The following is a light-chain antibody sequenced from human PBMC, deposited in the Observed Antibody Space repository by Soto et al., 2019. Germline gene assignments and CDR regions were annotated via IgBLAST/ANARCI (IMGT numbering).Light chain of an antibody. J-gene: IGKJ4*01. V-gene: IGKV1-39*01. Sequence: DIQMTQSPSSLSASVGDRVTITCRASQSISSYLNWYQQKPGKAPKLLIYAASSLQSGVPSRFSGSGSATAFTLTISSLQPEDFATYYCQQSYSTPTFGGGTKVEIK. CDR3: QQSYSTPT. CDR2: AAS. CDR1: QSISSY.